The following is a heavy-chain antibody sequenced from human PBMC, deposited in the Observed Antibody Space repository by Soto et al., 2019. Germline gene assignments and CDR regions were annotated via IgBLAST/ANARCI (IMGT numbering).Heavy chain of an antibody. D-gene: IGHD3-9*01. Sequence: ASVKVSCKASGYTFTGYYMHWVRQAPGQGLEWMGWINPNSGGTNYAQKFQGWVTMTRDTSISTAYMELSRLRSDDTAVYYCARERYDILTGSLYGMGVWGQGTTVTVSS. J-gene: IGHJ6*02. V-gene: IGHV1-2*04. CDR2: INPNSGGT. CDR3: ARERYDILTGSLYGMGV. CDR1: GYTFTGYY.